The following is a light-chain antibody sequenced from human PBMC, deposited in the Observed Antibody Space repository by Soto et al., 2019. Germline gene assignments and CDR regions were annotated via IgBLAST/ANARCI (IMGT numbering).Light chain of an antibody. Sequence: EIIMTQSPATLSVSPGERATLSCRASHSVSNNLAWYQQKPGQAPRLLIYYASTRATGIPARFSGSESGTEFTLTISSLQSEDFALYYCQQYNDWPPITFGQGTRLEVK. J-gene: IGKJ5*01. CDR2: YAS. CDR3: QQYNDWPPIT. CDR1: HSVSNN. V-gene: IGKV3-15*01.